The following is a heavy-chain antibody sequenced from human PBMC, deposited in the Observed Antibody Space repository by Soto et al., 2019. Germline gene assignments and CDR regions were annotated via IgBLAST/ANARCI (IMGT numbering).Heavy chain of an antibody. CDR3: AREPSDVVVPAAHKADAFDI. D-gene: IGHD2-2*01. V-gene: IGHV1-46*03. Sequence: ASVKVSCKASGYTFTSYYMHWVRQAPGQGLEWMGIINPSGGSTSYAQKFQGRVTMTRDTSTSTVYMELSSLRSEDTAVYYCAREPSDVVVPAAHKADAFDIWGQGTMVTVS. CDR2: INPSGGST. CDR1: GYTFTSYY. J-gene: IGHJ3*02.